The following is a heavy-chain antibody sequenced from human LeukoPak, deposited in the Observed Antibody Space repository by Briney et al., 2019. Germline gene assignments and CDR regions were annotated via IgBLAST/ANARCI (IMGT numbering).Heavy chain of an antibody. V-gene: IGHV3-30-3*01. CDR3: ARDRGYSYGYRDDAFDI. CDR2: ISYDGSNK. J-gene: IGHJ3*02. D-gene: IGHD5-18*01. Sequence: GGSLRLSCAASGFTFSSYAMHWVRQAPGKGLEWVSVISYDGSNKYYADSVKGRFTISRDNSKNTLYLQMNSLRAEDTAVYYCARDRGYSYGYRDDAFDIWGQGTMVTVSS. CDR1: GFTFSSYA.